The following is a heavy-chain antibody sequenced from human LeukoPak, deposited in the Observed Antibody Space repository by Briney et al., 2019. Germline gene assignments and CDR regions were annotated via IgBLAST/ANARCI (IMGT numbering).Heavy chain of an antibody. D-gene: IGHD4-17*01. Sequence: ASVKVSCKASGYTFTSYAMNWVRQAPGQGLEWMGWISIYKGNTNYAQKFQGRVTMTTDTATSTAYMDLRSLRSDDTAFYYCARGSSSYADYNTFDYWGQGTLVTVSS. CDR2: ISIYKGNT. J-gene: IGHJ4*02. CDR3: ARGSSSYADYNTFDY. CDR1: GYTFTSYA. V-gene: IGHV1-18*01.